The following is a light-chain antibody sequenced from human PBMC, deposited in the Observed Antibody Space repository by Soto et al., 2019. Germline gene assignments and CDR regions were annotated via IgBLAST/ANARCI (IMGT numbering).Light chain of an antibody. CDR1: QSVSSN. CDR3: QQYNNWPSIT. J-gene: IGKJ5*01. Sequence: EIVMTQSPATLSVSPGERATVSCRASQSVSSNLAWYQQKPGQAPRLLIYGASTRATGIPARFSGSGSGTEFTFTISSLQSEDFAVYYCQQYNNWPSITFGQGTRLEIK. V-gene: IGKV3-15*01. CDR2: GAS.